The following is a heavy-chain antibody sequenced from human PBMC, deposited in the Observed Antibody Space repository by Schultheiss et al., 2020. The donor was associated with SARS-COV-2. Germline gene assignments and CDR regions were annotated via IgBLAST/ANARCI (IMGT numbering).Heavy chain of an antibody. Sequence: GSLRLSCAVYGGSFSGYYWSWIRQPPGKGLEWIGEINHSGSTNYNPSLKSRVTISVDTSKNQFSLKLSSVTAADTAVYYCASASPRLPGEWFDPWGQGTLVTVSS. CDR3: ASASPRLPGEWFDP. J-gene: IGHJ5*02. CDR2: INHSGST. D-gene: IGHD3-10*01. V-gene: IGHV4-34*01. CDR1: GGSFSGYY.